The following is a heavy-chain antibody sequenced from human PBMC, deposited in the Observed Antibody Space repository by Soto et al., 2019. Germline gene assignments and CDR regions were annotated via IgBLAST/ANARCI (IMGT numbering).Heavy chain of an antibody. CDR3: AKPEWDGSGSYYQDTLDY. CDR2: ISYDGSNK. D-gene: IGHD3-10*01. V-gene: IGHV3-30*18. CDR1: GFTFSSYG. Sequence: GGSLRLSCAASGFTFSSYGMHWVRQAPGKGLEWVAVISYDGSNKYYADSVKGRFTISRDNSKNTLYLQMNSLRAEDTAVYYCAKPEWDGSGSYYQDTLDYWGQGTLVTVSS. J-gene: IGHJ4*02.